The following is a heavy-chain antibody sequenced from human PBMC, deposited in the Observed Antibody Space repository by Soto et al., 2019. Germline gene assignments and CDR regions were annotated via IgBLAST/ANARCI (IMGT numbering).Heavy chain of an antibody. D-gene: IGHD4-17*01. CDR1: GYTFTIYW. CDR3: ARPANTVADHFDL. J-gene: IGHJ4*02. Sequence: GESLKISCQVSGYTFTIYWIGWVRQMPGKGLEWVGIIYPSDSDTRYSPSFQGQVTISADQSINTAYLQWDSLKASDTAIYYCARPANTVADHFDLWGQGTPVTVSS. CDR2: IYPSDSDT. V-gene: IGHV5-51*01.